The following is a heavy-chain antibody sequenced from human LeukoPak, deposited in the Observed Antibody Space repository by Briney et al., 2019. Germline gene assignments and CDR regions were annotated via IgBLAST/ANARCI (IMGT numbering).Heavy chain of an antibody. Sequence: ASVKVSCKASGYTFTSYGISWVRQASGQGLEWMGWISAYNGNTNYAQKLQGRVTMTTDTSTSTAYMELRSLRSDDTAVYYCARSRGVVVISIPGWFDPWGQGTLVTVSS. D-gene: IGHD2-21*01. J-gene: IGHJ5*02. CDR3: ARSRGVVVISIPGWFDP. CDR1: GYTFTSYG. CDR2: ISAYNGNT. V-gene: IGHV1-18*01.